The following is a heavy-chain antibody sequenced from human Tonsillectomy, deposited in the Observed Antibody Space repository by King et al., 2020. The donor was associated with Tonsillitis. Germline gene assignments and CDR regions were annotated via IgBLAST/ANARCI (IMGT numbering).Heavy chain of an antibody. V-gene: IGHV3-33*08. J-gene: IGHJ6*03. Sequence: HVQLVESGGGVVQPGRSLRLSCAASGFIFSRYGMHWVRQAPGKGLEWVAAIWYDGSNKYYADSVKGRFTISRDNSKNTLYLQMSSLRAEDTAVYYCARDPDCTNGVCYTWYYYMDVWGEGTTVTVSS. CDR1: GFIFSRYG. CDR3: ARDPDCTNGVCYTWYYYMDV. D-gene: IGHD2-8*01. CDR2: IWYDGSNK.